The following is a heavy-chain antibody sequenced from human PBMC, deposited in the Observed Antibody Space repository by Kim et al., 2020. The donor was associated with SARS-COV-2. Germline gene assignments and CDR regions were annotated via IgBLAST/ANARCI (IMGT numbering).Heavy chain of an antibody. V-gene: IGHV1-3*01. CDR3: ARAGIVGATTRFDY. CDR1: GYTFTSYA. CDR2: INAGNGNT. D-gene: IGHD1-26*01. J-gene: IGHJ4*02. Sequence: ASVKVSCKASGYTFTSYAMHWVRQAPGQRLEWMGWINAGNGNTKYSQKFQGRVTITRDTSASTAYMELSSLRSEDTAVYYCARAGIVGATTRFDYWGQGTLVTVSS.